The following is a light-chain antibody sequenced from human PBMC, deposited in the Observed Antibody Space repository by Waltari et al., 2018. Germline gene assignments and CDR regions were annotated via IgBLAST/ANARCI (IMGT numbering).Light chain of an antibody. CDR2: DVS. V-gene: IGLV2-14*01. Sequence: QSALTQPASVSGSPGQSITISCTRYSSDLGGYSFVSWYQQPPGKAPKLMIYDVSHRPSGVSTRFSGSKSGNTASLTISGLQPEDEADYYCSSYTSIIPPFLFGTGTKVTVL. J-gene: IGLJ1*01. CDR1: SSDLGGYSF. CDR3: SSYTSIIPPFL.